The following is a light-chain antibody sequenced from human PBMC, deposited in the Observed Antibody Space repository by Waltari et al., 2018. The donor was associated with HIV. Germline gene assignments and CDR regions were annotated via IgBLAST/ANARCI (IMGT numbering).Light chain of an antibody. V-gene: IGKV3-20*01. Sequence: EIVLTQSPGTVSLSPGERATLSCRASQSVSSTYLAWYQHKSGQAPRLLIYGASSRATGIPDRFSGSGSGTDFTLTISRLEPEDFAVYYCQLYGRSPPFIFGPGTKVDIK. CDR3: QLYGRSPPFI. CDR2: GAS. J-gene: IGKJ3*01. CDR1: QSVSSTY.